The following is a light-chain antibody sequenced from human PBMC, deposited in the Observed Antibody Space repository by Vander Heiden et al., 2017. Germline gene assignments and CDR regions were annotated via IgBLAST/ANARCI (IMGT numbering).Light chain of an antibody. CDR1: QSVSSD. V-gene: IGKV3-11*01. CDR2: DAS. Sequence: EILLTQSPATLSLSPGEDATLPCRASQSVSSDLAWYQQKPGQAPRRLIYDASNRATGIPARFSGSGSGTDFTLTISSLEPEDFAVYYCQQRSNWPPLTFGGGTKVEIK. CDR3: QQRSNWPPLT. J-gene: IGKJ4*02.